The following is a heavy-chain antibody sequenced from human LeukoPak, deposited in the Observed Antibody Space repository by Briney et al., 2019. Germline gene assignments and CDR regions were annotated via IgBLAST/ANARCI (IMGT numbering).Heavy chain of an antibody. CDR2: IRSKANGYAT. V-gene: IGHV3-73*01. CDR1: GFTFSGSA. Sequence: PGGSLRLSCAASGFTFSGSAMHSVRQAAGEGLEGGGRIRSKANGYATAYAASVKRRFTISRDDSKNTAYLQMISLKTEDTAVYYCTYQGGYYDILTGYNYYYGMAVWGQGTTVPVS. J-gene: IGHJ6*02. CDR3: TYQGGYYDILTGYNYYYGMAV. D-gene: IGHD3-9*01.